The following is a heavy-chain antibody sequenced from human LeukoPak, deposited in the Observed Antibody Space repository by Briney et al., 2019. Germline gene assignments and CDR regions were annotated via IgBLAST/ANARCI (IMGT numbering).Heavy chain of an antibody. CDR3: AKGDKIAVAATFDY. CDR2: ISWNSGSI. CDR1: GFTFDDYA. Sequence: GGSLRLSCAASGFTFDDYAMHWVRQAPGKGLEWVSGISWNSGSIGYADSVKGRFTISRDNAKNSLYLQMNSLRAEDTALYYCAKGDKIAVAATFDYWGQGTLVTVSS. V-gene: IGHV3-9*01. J-gene: IGHJ4*02. D-gene: IGHD6-19*01.